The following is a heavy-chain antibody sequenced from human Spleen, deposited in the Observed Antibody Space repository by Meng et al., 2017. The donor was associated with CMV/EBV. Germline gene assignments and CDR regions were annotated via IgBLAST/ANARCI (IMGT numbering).Heavy chain of an antibody. V-gene: IGHV1-2*02. CDR3: ARGSSYDILPGRGWFDS. Sequence: FPAFYIRWVHQGRGRGLAWMGWICPTRGGTDYAQNLQGGVTMPGATSRSTAYMALSMLIADETPIYSCARGSSYDILPGRGWFDSWGQGTLVTVSS. D-gene: IGHD3-9*01. CDR2: ICPTRGGT. J-gene: IGHJ5*02. CDR1: FPAFY.